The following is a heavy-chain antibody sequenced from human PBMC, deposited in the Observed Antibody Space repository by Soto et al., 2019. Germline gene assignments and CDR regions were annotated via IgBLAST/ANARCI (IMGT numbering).Heavy chain of an antibody. CDR2: MYYSGST. Sequence: PSETLSLTCTVSGDSIRSYYWNWIRQPAGKGLEWIGRMYYSGSTYYNPSLKSRVTISVDTSKNQFSLKLSSVTAADTAVYYCARDQGYCSSTSCYYYYYGMDVWGQGTTVTVSS. J-gene: IGHJ6*02. CDR1: GDSIRSYY. V-gene: IGHV4-4*07. D-gene: IGHD2-2*01. CDR3: ARDQGYCSSTSCYYYYYGMDV.